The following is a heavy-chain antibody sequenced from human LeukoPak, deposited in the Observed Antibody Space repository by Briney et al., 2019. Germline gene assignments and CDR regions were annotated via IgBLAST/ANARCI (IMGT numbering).Heavy chain of an antibody. V-gene: IGHV3-72*01. D-gene: IGHD3-3*02. CDR1: GFSISDHY. CDR2: ITNKAYSYTT. Sequence: GGSLRLSCSVSGFSISDHYMDWVRQAPGKGLEWVGRITNKAYSYTTEYAASVKGRLSISRDDSKHSLYLQMTSLKTEDTAVYYCTRRKTFTDGFDIWGQGTMVTVSS. CDR3: TRRKTFTDGFDI. J-gene: IGHJ3*02.